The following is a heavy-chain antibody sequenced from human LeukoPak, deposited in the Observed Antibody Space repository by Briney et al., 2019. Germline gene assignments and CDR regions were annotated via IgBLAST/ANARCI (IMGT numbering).Heavy chain of an antibody. J-gene: IGHJ4*02. V-gene: IGHV3-15*01. D-gene: IGHD5-24*01. CDR2: IKSKTDGGTT. CDR1: GFTFSNAW. Sequence: GGSLRLSCAASGFTFSNAWMSWVRQAPGEGLEWVGRIKSKTDGGTTDYAAAVKGRFTISRDDSKNTLYLQMNSLKTEDTAVYYCTTDADNSASSYWGQGTLVTVTS. CDR3: TTDADNSASSY.